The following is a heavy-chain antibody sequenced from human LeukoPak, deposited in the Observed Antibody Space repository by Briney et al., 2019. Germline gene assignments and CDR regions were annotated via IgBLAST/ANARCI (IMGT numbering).Heavy chain of an antibody. D-gene: IGHD1-26*01. Sequence: SETLSLTCTVSGGSISTYYWSWLRQPPGKGLEWIGYIYYSQTTNYSPSLKSRVTISVDTSKNQFSLKLTSVTAADTAVYYCAGHSGTLAYFNYWGQGTLVTVSS. J-gene: IGHJ4*02. CDR1: GGSISTYY. CDR2: IYYSQTT. CDR3: AGHSGTLAYFNY. V-gene: IGHV4-59*08.